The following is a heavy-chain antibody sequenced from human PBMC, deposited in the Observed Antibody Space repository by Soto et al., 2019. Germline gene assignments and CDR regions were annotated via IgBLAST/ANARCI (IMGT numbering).Heavy chain of an antibody. V-gene: IGHV4-31*03. CDR2: IYYSGST. CDR1: GGSISSGDYY. D-gene: IGHD3-3*01. J-gene: IGHJ6*02. Sequence: SETLSLTCTVSGGSISSGDYYWSWIRQHPGKGLEWIGYIYYSGSTYYNPSLKSRVTISVDTSKNQFSLKLSSVTAADTAVYYCARDSTEYDFWSGYPDVWGQGTTVTVSS. CDR3: ARDSTEYDFWSGYPDV.